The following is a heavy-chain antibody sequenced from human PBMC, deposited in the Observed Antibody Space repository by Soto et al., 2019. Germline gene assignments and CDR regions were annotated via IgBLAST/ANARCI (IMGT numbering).Heavy chain of an antibody. J-gene: IGHJ4*02. D-gene: IGHD3-3*01. CDR1: GYTFTSYG. Sequence: ASVKVSCKAAGYTFTSYGISWVRQAPGQGLEWMGWISAYNGNTNYAQKLQGRVTMTTDTSTSTAYMELRSLRSDDTAVYYCARDALGGYYITGSALWWGQGTLVTVSS. V-gene: IGHV1-18*04. CDR3: ARDALGGYYITGSALW. CDR2: ISAYNGNT.